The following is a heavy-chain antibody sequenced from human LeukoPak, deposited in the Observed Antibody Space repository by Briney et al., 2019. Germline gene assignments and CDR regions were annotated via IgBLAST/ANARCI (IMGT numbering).Heavy chain of an antibody. J-gene: IGHJ4*02. V-gene: IGHV3-7*01. CDR1: GFTFSSYW. CDR2: IKQDGSEK. CDR3: ARIRGSGCADY. Sequence: PGGSLRLSCAASGFTFSSYWMSWVRQAPGKGPEWVANIKQDGSEKNYVDSVKGRFTITRDNAKNSLYLQMNSLRAEDTAVYYCARIRGSGCADYWGQGTLVTVSS. D-gene: IGHD6-19*01.